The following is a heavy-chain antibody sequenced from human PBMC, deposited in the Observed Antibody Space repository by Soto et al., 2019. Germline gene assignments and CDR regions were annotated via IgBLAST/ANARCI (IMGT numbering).Heavy chain of an antibody. CDR3: ENAGSTTCYYSLNCSFDP. CDR1: GFNFRDYG. CDR2: ISYDGSDK. V-gene: IGHV3-30-3*01. J-gene: IGHJ5*02. D-gene: IGHD2-2*01. Sequence: QAPMVQSGGGVVQPGRSLRLSCVASGFNFRDYGVYWVRQAPGKGLEWVAAISYDGSDKYYADSVKGRFTISRDNSKYTAYMQMDGLRPDDTAVYYCENAGSTTCYYSLNCSFDPWGQGTLVAVSS.